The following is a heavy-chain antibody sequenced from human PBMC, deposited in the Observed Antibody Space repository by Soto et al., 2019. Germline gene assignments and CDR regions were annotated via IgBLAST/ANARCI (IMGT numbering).Heavy chain of an antibody. CDR3: ARGAFGSGWLTPDY. CDR2: INTDGSST. V-gene: IGHV3-74*03. D-gene: IGHD6-19*01. CDR1: GFTFTTYW. J-gene: IGHJ4*02. Sequence: EVQLVESGGGLVQPGGSLRLSCAASGFTFTTYWMHWVRQAPGKGLVWVSRINTDGSSTTYVDSVKGRFTISRDNAKNTLFLQMDSLRAEDTAVYFCARGAFGSGWLTPDYWGQGSLVTVSS.